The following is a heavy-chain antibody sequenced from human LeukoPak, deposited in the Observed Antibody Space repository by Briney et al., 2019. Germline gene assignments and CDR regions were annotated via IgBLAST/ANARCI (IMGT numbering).Heavy chain of an antibody. D-gene: IGHD2-15*01. J-gene: IGHJ4*02. CDR2: ISSSGSTI. CDR3: ARDEYCSGGSCYRERPYFDY. V-gene: IGHV3-48*04. Sequence: GGSLRLSCAASGFTFSSYSMNWVRQAPGKGLEWVSYISSSGSTIYYADSVKGRFTISRDNAKNSLYLQMNSLRAEDTAVYYCARDEYCSGGSCYRERPYFDYWGQGTLVTVSS. CDR1: GFTFSSYS.